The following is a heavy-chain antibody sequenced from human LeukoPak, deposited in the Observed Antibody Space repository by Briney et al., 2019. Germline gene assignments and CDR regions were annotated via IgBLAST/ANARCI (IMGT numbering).Heavy chain of an antibody. Sequence: SETLSLTCTVSGASITSYYWTWIRQPPGKELEWIGNIYTSADINFNPSLKSRVTISLDASKRQFSLKLNSVSAADTAIYYCARSPFVGGVGATSWYFDLRGRGALVTVSS. CDR3: ARSPFVGGVGATSWYFDL. D-gene: IGHD1-26*01. V-gene: IGHV4-4*09. CDR2: IYTSADI. J-gene: IGHJ2*01. CDR1: GASITSYY.